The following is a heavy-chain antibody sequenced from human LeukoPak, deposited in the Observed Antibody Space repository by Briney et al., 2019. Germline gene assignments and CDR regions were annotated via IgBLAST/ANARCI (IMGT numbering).Heavy chain of an antibody. CDR3: VRDRSRPNPFFDN. CDR1: GGSIRSGDYY. V-gene: IGHV4-30-4*01. J-gene: IGHJ4*02. CDR2: IHYSGSTY. Sequence: PSETLSLTCTVSGGSIRSGDYYWSWIRQPPGKGLEWIGYIHYSGSTYYYNPSLKSRVTMSVDTAKNQLSLRLSSVSAADTAVYYCVRDRSRPNPFFDNWGQGTLVTVSS. D-gene: IGHD6-13*01.